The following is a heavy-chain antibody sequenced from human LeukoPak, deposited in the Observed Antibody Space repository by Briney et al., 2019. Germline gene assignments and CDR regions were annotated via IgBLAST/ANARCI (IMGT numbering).Heavy chain of an antibody. CDR1: GFTFSSYA. J-gene: IGHJ4*02. CDR3: SQTHGGSYWREKEYYFDY. D-gene: IGHD1-26*01. CDR2: ISGSGGST. V-gene: IGHV3-23*01. Sequence: GGCRRLSWAASGFTFSSYAMSWVRQAPGSGLEWVSAISGSGGSTLYRDSVKGRVTIARDNLKNTLYLQINSLRAENTAVVEFSQTHGGSYWREKEYYFDYWGQGTLVTVPS.